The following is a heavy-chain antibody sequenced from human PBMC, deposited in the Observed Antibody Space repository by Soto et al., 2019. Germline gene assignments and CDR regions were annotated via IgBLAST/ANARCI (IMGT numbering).Heavy chain of an antibody. V-gene: IGHV4-34*01. Sequence: QVQLQQWGAGLLKPSETLSLTCAVYGGSFSGYYWSWIRQPPGKGLEWIGEINHSGSTNYNPSLNSRVTISVDTSKNQFSLKLSSVTAAYTAVYYCARGRRVAGTGYFDYWGQGTLVTVSS. CDR3: ARGRRVAGTGYFDY. D-gene: IGHD6-19*01. CDR2: INHSGST. J-gene: IGHJ4*02. CDR1: GGSFSGYY.